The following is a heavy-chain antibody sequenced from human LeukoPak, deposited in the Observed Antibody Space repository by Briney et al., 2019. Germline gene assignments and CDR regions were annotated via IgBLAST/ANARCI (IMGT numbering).Heavy chain of an antibody. CDR1: GGSISSYY. CDR3: ARQVVGVMVRHFDL. Sequence: ETLSLTCTVSGGSISSYYWSWIRQPPGKGLEWIGYIYTSGSTNYNPSLKSRVTISVDTSKNQFSLKLSSVAAADTAVYYCARQVVGVMVRHFDLWGRGTLVTVSS. D-gene: IGHD5-18*01. CDR2: IYTSGST. V-gene: IGHV4-4*09. J-gene: IGHJ2*01.